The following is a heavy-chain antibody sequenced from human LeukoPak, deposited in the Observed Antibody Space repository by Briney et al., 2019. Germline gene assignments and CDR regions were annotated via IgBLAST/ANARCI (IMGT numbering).Heavy chain of an antibody. D-gene: IGHD6-6*01. CDR1: GITVSANY. V-gene: IGHV3-66*01. J-gene: IGHJ4*02. CDR2: ISSGGST. Sequence: GGSLRLSCAASGITVSANYWNWVRQAPGKGLEWVSVISSGGSTSYADSVKGRFTISRDNSKNTLYLQMNSLRAEDTAVYYCARGWSNSSYFGYWGQGTLVTVSS. CDR3: ARGWSNSSYFGY.